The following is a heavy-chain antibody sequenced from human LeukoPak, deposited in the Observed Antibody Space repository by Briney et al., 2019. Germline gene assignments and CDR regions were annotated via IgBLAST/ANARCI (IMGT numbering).Heavy chain of an antibody. D-gene: IGHD4-17*01. J-gene: IGHJ3*02. CDR2: IYTSGST. Sequence: WETLSLTCTVSGGSISSYYWSWIRQPAGKGLEWIGRIYTSGSTNYNPSLKSRVTMSVDTSKNQFSPKLSSVTAADTAVYYCARMTTPSATGIWGQGTMVTVSS. V-gene: IGHV4-4*07. CDR1: GGSISSYY. CDR3: ARMTTPSATGI.